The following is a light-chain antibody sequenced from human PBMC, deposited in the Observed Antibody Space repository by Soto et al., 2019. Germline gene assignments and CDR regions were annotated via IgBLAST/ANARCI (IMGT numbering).Light chain of an antibody. CDR3: QQYGSSPGT. V-gene: IGKV3-20*01. J-gene: IGKJ1*01. Sequence: VRTQYTDPLSLSPGERATLSCMASHSVSSSYLAWYQQKPGQAPRLLIYGASSRATGIPDRFSGSGSGTDFTLTISRLEPEDFAVYYCQQYGSSPGTFGQGTKVDIK. CDR1: HSVSSSY. CDR2: GAS.